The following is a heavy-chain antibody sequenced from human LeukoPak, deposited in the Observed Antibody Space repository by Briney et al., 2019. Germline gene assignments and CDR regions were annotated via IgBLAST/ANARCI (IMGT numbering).Heavy chain of an antibody. CDR2: ITSSSTYI. CDR3: ARACRIAARVVYYFDY. V-gene: IGHV3-21*01. CDR1: GFTFSSYS. Sequence: GGSLRLSCAASGFTFSSYSMIWVRQAPGKGLEWVSSITSSSTYIYYADSVKGRFTISRDNAKNSLYLQMNSLRAEDTAVYYCARACRIAARVVYYFDYWGQGTLVTVSS. J-gene: IGHJ4*02. D-gene: IGHD6-6*01.